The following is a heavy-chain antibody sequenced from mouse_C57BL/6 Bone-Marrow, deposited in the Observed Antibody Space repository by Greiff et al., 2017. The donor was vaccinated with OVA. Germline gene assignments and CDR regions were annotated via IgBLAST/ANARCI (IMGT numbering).Heavy chain of an antibody. D-gene: IGHD2-1*01. J-gene: IGHJ4*01. CDR3: AKGDLLCPMDY. V-gene: IGHV1-26*01. CDR1: GYTFTDYY. Sequence: EVQLQQSGPELVKPGASVKISCKASGYTFTDYYMNWVKQSHGKSLEWIGDINPNNGGTSYNQKFKGKATLTVDKSSSTAYMELRSLTSEDSAVHYCAKGDLLCPMDYWGQGTSVTVSS. CDR2: INPNNGGT.